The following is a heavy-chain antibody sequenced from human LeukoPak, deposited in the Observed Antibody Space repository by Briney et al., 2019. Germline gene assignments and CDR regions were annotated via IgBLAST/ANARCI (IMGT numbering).Heavy chain of an antibody. CDR2: INPNNGGT. CDR3: AGAYCGGDCYQRSDFDY. D-gene: IGHD2-21*02. V-gene: IGHV1-2*02. Sequence: ASVKVSCKSSGYTFTGYYIHWVRQAPGQGLEWMGWINPNNGGTKYVQKFQGRVTMTRDTSISTAYMELSRLRSDDTAVYYCAGAYCGGDCYQRSDFDYWGQGTLVTVSS. CDR1: GYTFTGYY. J-gene: IGHJ4*02.